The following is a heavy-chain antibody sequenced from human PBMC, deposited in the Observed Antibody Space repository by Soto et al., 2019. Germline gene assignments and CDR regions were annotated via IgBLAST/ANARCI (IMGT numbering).Heavy chain of an antibody. CDR3: VKEEAYGDCNDAFDI. D-gene: IGHD4-17*01. J-gene: IGHJ3*02. V-gene: IGHV3-64D*06. CDR1: GFTFSIYA. CDR2: ISSNGGST. Sequence: GGALRLSCSASGFTFSIYAMHWVRQSPGKGLEYVSAISSNGGSTYYADSVKGRFTISRDNSKNTLYLQMSSLRAEDTDVYYCVKEEAYGDCNDAFDIWGQGTIIPVS.